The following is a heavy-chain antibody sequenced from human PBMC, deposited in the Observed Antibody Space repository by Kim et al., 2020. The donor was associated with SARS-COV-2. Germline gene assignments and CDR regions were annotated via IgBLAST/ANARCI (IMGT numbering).Heavy chain of an antibody. D-gene: IGHD5-12*01. CDR1: GFTFRSYS. J-gene: IGHJ6*02. CDR2: INSRGSSI. CDR3: ARASGYEPTSYFYGLDV. V-gene: IGHV3-48*01. Sequence: GGSLRPSCAASGFTFRSYSMMWVRQAPGKGLEWISYINSRGSSIFYAGSVEGRFTISRDNTEKSLYLQIDSPRAEDTAVYYCARASGYEPTSYFYGLDVWGRGTTVTVSS.